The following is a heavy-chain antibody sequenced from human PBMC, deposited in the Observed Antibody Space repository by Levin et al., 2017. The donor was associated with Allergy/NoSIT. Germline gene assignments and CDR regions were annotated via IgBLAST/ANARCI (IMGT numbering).Heavy chain of an antibody. V-gene: IGHV1-46*01. CDR1: GYTFTSYY. D-gene: IGHD5-24*01. CDR3: ARVWGDGYIYYFDY. J-gene: IGHJ4*02. Sequence: GESLKISCKASGYTFTSYYMHWVRQAPGQGLEWMGIINPSGGSTSYAQKFQGRVTMTRDTSTSTVYMELRRLRSEDTAVYYCARVWGDGYIYYFDYWGQGTLVTVSS. CDR2: INPSGGST.